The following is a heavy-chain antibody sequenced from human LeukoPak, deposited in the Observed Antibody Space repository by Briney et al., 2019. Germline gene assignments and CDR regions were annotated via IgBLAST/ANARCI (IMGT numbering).Heavy chain of an antibody. D-gene: IGHD5-24*01. CDR3: SRQLHC. Sequence: GGSLRLSCAASGFTFSDYSMNWVRQAPGKGLEWVSYIDGSGDTIYYADSVKGRFTISRDNAKNSLDLQMNSLRDDDTAVYYCSRQLHCWGQGTLVTVSS. CDR1: GFTFSDYS. CDR2: IDGSGDTI. V-gene: IGHV3-48*02. J-gene: IGHJ4*02.